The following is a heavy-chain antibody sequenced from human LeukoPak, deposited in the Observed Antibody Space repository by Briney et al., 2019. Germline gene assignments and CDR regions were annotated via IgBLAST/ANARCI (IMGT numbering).Heavy chain of an antibody. CDR2: IIPIFGTA. D-gene: IGHD6-6*01. V-gene: IGHV1-69*13. Sequence: SVKVSCKASGGTFSSYAISWVRQAPGQGLEWMGGIIPIFGTANYAQKFQGRVTITADESTSTAYMELSSLRSEDTAVYYCARGLSSSLAPNNWFDPWGQGTLVTVSS. CDR1: GGTFSSYA. J-gene: IGHJ5*02. CDR3: ARGLSSSLAPNNWFDP.